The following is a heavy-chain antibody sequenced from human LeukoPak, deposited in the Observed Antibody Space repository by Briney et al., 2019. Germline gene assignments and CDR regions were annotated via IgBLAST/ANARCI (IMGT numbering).Heavy chain of an antibody. CDR3: ARESGGITFGGVIVYFDY. CDR1: GGTFSSYA. V-gene: IGHV1-69*04. J-gene: IGHJ4*02. CDR2: IIPILGIA. D-gene: IGHD3-16*02. Sequence: SVKVSCKASGGTFSSYAISWVRQAPGQGLEWMGRIIPILGIANYAQKFQGRVTITADKSTSTAYMELSSLRSEDTAVYYCARESGGITFGGVIVYFDYWGQGTLVTVSS.